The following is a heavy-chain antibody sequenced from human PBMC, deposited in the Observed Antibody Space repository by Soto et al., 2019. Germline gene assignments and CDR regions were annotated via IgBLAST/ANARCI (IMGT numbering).Heavy chain of an antibody. CDR2: ISYDGSDK. CDR1: GLTFNNYD. D-gene: IGHD3-10*01. Sequence: QVQLEESGGGVVQPGRSLRLSCAASGLTFNNYDMHWVRQAPGKGLEWVAVISYDGSDKYYGDSVKGRFTISRDNSKNTLYLQMNSLRGDDTAVYYCAKDRGHYGSGNYYGTLHYYGMDVWGQGTTVTVSS. V-gene: IGHV3-30*18. CDR3: AKDRGHYGSGNYYGTLHYYGMDV. J-gene: IGHJ6*02.